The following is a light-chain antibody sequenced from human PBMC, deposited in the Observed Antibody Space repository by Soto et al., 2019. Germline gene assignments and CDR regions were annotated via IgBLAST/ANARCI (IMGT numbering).Light chain of an antibody. CDR2: RNN. CDR3: AAWYDSLSAFYV. V-gene: IGLV1-47*01. J-gene: IGLJ1*01. CDR1: SSNIGSNY. Sequence: QSVLTQPPSASGTPGQRVTISCSGSSSNIGSNYVYWYQQLPGTAPKLLIYRNNQRPSGVPDRFSCSKSGTSASLAISGLRSEDEADYYCAAWYDSLSAFYVFGTGTKLTVL.